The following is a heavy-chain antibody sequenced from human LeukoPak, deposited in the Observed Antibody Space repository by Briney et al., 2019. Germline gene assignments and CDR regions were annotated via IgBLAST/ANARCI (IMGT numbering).Heavy chain of an antibody. CDR2: INPSGGST. J-gene: IGHJ5*02. Sequence: GSSVKVSCKASGGTFSSYAISWVRQAPGQGLEWMGIINPSGGSTSYAQKFQGRVTMTRDTSTSTVYMELSSLRSEDTAVYYCARDKVAAAGWGNWFDPWGQGTPVTVSS. CDR3: ARDKVAAAGWGNWFDP. V-gene: IGHV1-46*01. CDR1: GGTFSSYA. D-gene: IGHD6-13*01.